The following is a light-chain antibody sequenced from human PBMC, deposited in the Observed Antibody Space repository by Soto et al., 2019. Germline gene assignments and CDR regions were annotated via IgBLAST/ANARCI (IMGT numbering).Light chain of an antibody. Sequence: QSPLAQPASVSGSPGQAITISCAGTNRDVGGYNYVSWYQQYPGKAPKLIIYEVTYRPSGVSNRFSGSKSGNTASLTISGLQAEDEADYYCSSYSSSSALDVIFGGGTKLTVL. V-gene: IGLV2-14*01. CDR3: SSYSSSSALDVI. CDR1: NRDVGGYNY. J-gene: IGLJ2*01. CDR2: EVT.